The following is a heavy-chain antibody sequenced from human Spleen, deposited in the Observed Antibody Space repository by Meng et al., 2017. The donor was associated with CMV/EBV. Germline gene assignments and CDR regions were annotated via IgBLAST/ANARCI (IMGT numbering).Heavy chain of an antibody. D-gene: IGHD5-18*01. CDR3: ARDVYTDYYYYGMDV. V-gene: IGHV3-7*01. CDR2: IKQDGREK. J-gene: IGHJ6*02. Sequence: GGSLRLSCAASGFTFSDYYMSWIRQAPGKGLEWVANIKQDGREKYYVDSVKGRFTISRDNAKNSLFLQMNSLRAEDTAVYYCARDVYTDYYYYGMDVWGQGTTVTVSS. CDR1: GFTFSDYY.